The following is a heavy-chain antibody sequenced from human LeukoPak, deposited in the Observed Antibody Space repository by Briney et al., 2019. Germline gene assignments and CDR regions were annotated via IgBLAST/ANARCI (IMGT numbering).Heavy chain of an antibody. CDR3: ARDHPLSRYYGSGGGFDY. V-gene: IGHV3-11*04. J-gene: IGHJ4*02. Sequence: GGSLRLSCAASGFTFSDYYMSWIRQAPGKGLEWVSYISSSSSTIYYADSVKGRFTISRDNAKNSLYLQMNSLRAEDTAVYYCARDHPLSRYYGSGGGFDYWGQGTLVTVSS. CDR1: GFTFSDYY. CDR2: ISSSSSTI. D-gene: IGHD3-10*01.